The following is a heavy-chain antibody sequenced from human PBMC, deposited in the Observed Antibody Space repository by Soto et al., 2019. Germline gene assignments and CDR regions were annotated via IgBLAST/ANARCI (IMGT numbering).Heavy chain of an antibody. CDR3: ARSSGRSSGWGHYYYYGLDV. J-gene: IGHJ6*02. V-gene: IGHV4-34*01. CDR1: VGSLNGYD. CDR2: ISHSGTT. Sequence: SETLSLTCAVYVGSLNGYDWSWIRQPPGKGLEWIGEISHSGTTNYNPSLKSRVTISVDTSKNQFSLKFKSVTAADTAVYYCARSSGRSSGWGHYYYYGLDVWGQGTTVTVSS. D-gene: IGHD6-19*01.